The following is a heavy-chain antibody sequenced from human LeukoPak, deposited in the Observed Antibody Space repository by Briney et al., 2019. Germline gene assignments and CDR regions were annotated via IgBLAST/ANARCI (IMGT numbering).Heavy chain of an antibody. CDR1: GFIFNTYA. J-gene: IGHJ6*02. CDR3: AKGRISIFGVVNIDGMDV. Sequence: GGFLRLSCAASGFIFNTYAMSWVRQAPGRGLEWVSSVTGDGTSTYFADSVKGRFTISKDNSRNTLYLQMNSLRAEDTAVYYCAKGRISIFGVVNIDGMDVWGQGTTVTVTS. D-gene: IGHD3-3*01. V-gene: IGHV3-23*01. CDR2: VTGDGTST.